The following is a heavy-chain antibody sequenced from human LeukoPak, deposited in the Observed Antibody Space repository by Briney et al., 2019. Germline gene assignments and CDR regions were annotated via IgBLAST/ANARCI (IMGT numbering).Heavy chain of an antibody. J-gene: IGHJ4*02. D-gene: IGHD3-9*01. CDR3: ARDSGHYDILYYFDY. Sequence: GGSLRLSCTASGFTFSSYGMHWVPQAPGKGLEWVAVIWYDGTNKYYADSVKGRFTISRANSKNTLYLQMNRLRAEDTAVYYCARDSGHYDILYYFDYWGQGTLVTVSS. CDR2: IWYDGTNK. CDR1: GFTFSSYG. V-gene: IGHV3-33*01.